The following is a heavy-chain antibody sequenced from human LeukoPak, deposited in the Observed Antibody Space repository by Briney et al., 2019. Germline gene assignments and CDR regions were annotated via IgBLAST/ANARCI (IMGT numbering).Heavy chain of an antibody. Sequence: SETLSLTCTVSGGSISSYYWSWIRQPPGKGLEWIGYIYYSGSTNYNPSLKSRVTISVDTSKNQFSLKLSSVTAADTAVYYCARSPDAGTGNDYVWGSYRTDAFDIWGQGTMVTVSS. D-gene: IGHD3-16*02. CDR2: IYYSGST. CDR1: GGSISSYY. V-gene: IGHV4-59*08. CDR3: ARSPDAGTGNDYVWGSYRTDAFDI. J-gene: IGHJ3*02.